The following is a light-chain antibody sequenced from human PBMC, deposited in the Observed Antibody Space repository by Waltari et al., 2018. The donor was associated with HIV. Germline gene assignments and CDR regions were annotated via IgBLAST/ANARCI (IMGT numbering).Light chain of an antibody. Sequence: QSVLTQPPSASGTPGQRVTISCSGSSSNIGSNTVNWYQQLPGTAPKLLIYSNKKRPSGAPDRFSGSKAGTSASLAISGLQSEDEADYYCAAWDDSLNGPVFGGGTKLTVL. V-gene: IGLV1-44*01. CDR1: SSNIGSNT. CDR3: AAWDDSLNGPV. J-gene: IGLJ3*02. CDR2: SNK.